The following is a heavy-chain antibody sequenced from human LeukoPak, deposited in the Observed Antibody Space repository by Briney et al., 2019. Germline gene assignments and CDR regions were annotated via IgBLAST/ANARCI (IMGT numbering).Heavy chain of an antibody. Sequence: GGSLRLSCAASGSTFSSYGMGWVRQAPGKGLEWVSSISAGGTTYYADSVKGRFSISRDNSKNTVYLQVNSLRAEDTAVYYCAKGYCSGGSCYGGHWGQGTLVTVSS. J-gene: IGHJ4*02. CDR2: ISAGGTT. D-gene: IGHD2-15*01. CDR3: AKGYCSGGSCYGGH. V-gene: IGHV3-23*01. CDR1: GSTFSSYG.